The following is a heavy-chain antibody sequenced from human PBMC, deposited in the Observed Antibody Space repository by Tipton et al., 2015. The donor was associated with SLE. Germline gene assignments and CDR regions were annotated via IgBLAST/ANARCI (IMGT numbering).Heavy chain of an antibody. J-gene: IGHJ4*02. CDR2: INHSGST. CDR1: GGSFSGYY. D-gene: IGHD6-13*01. V-gene: IGHV4-34*01. Sequence: TLSLTCAVYGGSFSGYYWSWIRQPPGKGLEWIGEINHSGSTNYNPSLKSRVTISVDTSKNQFSLKLSSVTAADTAVYYCERIVAAAGTRYFDYWGQGPLVTVSS. CDR3: ERIVAAAGTRYFDY.